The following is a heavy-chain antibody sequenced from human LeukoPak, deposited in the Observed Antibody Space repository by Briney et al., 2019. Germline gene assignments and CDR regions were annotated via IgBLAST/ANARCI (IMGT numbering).Heavy chain of an antibody. CDR2: INPNSGGT. CDR1: GYTLTDYY. Sequence: ASVKVSCKASGYTLTDYYMHWVRQAPGQGLEWMGRINPNSGGTNYAQKFQGRVTMTRDTSISTVYMELSRLRSDDTAVYYCARVDTWLGGYGNLWGQGTLVTVS. CDR3: ARVDTWLGGYGNL. J-gene: IGHJ4*02. D-gene: IGHD3-10*01. V-gene: IGHV1-2*06.